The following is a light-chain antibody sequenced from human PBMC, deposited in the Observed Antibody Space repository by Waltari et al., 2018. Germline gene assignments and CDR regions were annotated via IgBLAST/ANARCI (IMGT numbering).Light chain of an antibody. CDR2: EVS. J-gene: IGKJ1*01. Sequence: DIVMTQTPLSSPVTLGQPASISCRSSQSLAHSDGTTFLNWLHQRPGQPPRLLIYEVSKRFSGVPDRFSGSGAGTDFILKISGVEAEDVGVYYCMQGVQLPWTFGQGTKVEIK. CDR1: QSLAHSDGTTF. CDR3: MQGVQLPWT. V-gene: IGKV2-24*01.